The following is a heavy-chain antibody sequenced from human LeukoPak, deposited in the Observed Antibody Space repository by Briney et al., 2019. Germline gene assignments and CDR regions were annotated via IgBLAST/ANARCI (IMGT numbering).Heavy chain of an antibody. D-gene: IGHD3-3*01. CDR2: ISYDGANK. Sequence: GGSLRLSCAASGFTFSSYAMHWVRQAPGKGVEWVAVISYDGANKYYPDSVKGRFTISRDNSKHTLYLQMNSLRAEDTAVYYCARGDYDFWSGYQDYWGQGTLVTVSS. CDR3: ARGDYDFWSGYQDY. J-gene: IGHJ4*02. V-gene: IGHV3-30-3*01. CDR1: GFTFSSYA.